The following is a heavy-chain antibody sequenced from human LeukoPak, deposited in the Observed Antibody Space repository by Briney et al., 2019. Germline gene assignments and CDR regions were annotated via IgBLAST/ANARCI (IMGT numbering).Heavy chain of an antibody. CDR3: ARDRIAVAGGYDY. D-gene: IGHD6-19*01. CDR2: INPSGST. V-gene: IGHV4-34*01. J-gene: IGHJ4*02. Sequence: SETLSLTCAVHGGSFSGYYWSWNRQPPGKGLEWIGEINPSGSTNYNPSLKSRVTISVDTSKNQFSLKLSSVTAADTAVYYCARDRIAVAGGYDYWGQGTLVTVSS. CDR1: GGSFSGYY.